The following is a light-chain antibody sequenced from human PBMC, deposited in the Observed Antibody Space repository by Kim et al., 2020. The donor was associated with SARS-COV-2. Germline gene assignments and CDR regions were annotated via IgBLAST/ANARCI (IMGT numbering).Light chain of an antibody. J-gene: IGLJ3*02. CDR3: NSRDSSGSHLM. V-gene: IGLV3-19*01. CDR1: SLRNYY. CDR2: GEN. Sequence: ALGQTVRITCQGDSLRNYYASWYQRMPGQAPVLVIYGENKRPSGIPDRFSGSTSRGTASLTITGAQAEDEADYFCNSRDSSGSHLMFGGGTQLTVL.